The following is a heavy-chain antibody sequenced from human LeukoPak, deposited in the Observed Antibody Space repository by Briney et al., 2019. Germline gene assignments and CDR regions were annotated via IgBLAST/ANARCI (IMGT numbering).Heavy chain of an antibody. CDR3: ATSTGYRSTWGAFDI. J-gene: IGHJ3*02. Sequence: GASVKVSCLASGHTFSGYYMHWIRQAPGQGLEWMAWMNPRGDVADYAQKFLGRVILTGDTSSSAYMELTSLISDDTAVYYCATSTGYRSTWGAFDIWGQGTTVIVSS. V-gene: IGHV1-2*02. CDR1: GHTFSGYY. D-gene: IGHD5-24*01. CDR2: MNPRGDVA.